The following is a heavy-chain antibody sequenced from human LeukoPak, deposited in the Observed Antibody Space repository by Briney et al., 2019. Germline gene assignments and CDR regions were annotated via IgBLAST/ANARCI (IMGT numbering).Heavy chain of an antibody. Sequence: PGGSLRLSCAASGFTFSSYAMSWARQAPGKGPQWVSAISGSGGITYYADSVKGRFAISRDNSKNTLYLQMNSLRAEDTAVYYCAKEQNYYDSSGYRAGSDYWGQGTLVTVSS. D-gene: IGHD3-22*01. J-gene: IGHJ4*02. CDR1: GFTFSSYA. CDR3: AKEQNYYDSSGYRAGSDY. V-gene: IGHV3-23*01. CDR2: ISGSGGIT.